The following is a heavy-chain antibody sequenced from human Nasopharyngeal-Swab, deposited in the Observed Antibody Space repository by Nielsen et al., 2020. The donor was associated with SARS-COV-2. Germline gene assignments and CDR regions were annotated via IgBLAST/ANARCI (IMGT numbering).Heavy chain of an antibody. CDR2: ISGSGGST. J-gene: IGHJ4*02. Sequence: GGSLRLSCAASGFTFSSYAMSWVRQAPGKGLEWVSAISGSGGSTYYADSVKGRFTISRDNSKNTLYLQMNSLRAEDTAVYYCALRVGATTGLDYWGQGTLVTVSS. CDR1: GFTFSSYA. CDR3: ALRVGATTGLDY. V-gene: IGHV3-23*01. D-gene: IGHD1-26*01.